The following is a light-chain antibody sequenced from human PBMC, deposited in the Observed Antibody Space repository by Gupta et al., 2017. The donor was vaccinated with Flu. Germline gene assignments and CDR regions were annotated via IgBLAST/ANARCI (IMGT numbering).Light chain of an antibody. CDR2: GAS. CDR3: QQHGTLPFT. CDR1: RSGGSSY. Sequence: ETVLSQPSGTLPSSPGERATIPCRASRSGGSSYLAWYQQKPGQAPRLLIYGASVRATGIPDRFSGSGSGTDFTLTISSLEPEDFAVYFCQQHGTLPFTFGRGTKVEIK. V-gene: IGKV3-20*01. J-gene: IGKJ4*01.